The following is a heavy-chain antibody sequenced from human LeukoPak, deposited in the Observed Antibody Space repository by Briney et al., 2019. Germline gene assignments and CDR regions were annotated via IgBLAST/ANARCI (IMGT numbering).Heavy chain of an antibody. CDR3: GRRPREIAVADY. D-gene: IGHD6-19*01. CDR1: GFSFSTYW. J-gene: IGHJ4*02. V-gene: IGHV3-7*01. Sequence: GGSLRLSCAASGFSFSTYWMSWVRQAPGKGLEWAANIKQDGSEKYYVDSVKGRFTISRDNAKNSLYLQMNSLRAEDTAVYYCGRRPREIAVADYWGQGTLVTVSS. CDR2: IKQDGSEK.